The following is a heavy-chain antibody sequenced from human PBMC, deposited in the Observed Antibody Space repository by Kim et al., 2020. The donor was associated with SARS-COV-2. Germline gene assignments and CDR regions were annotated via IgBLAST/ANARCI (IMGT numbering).Heavy chain of an antibody. D-gene: IGHD2-15*01. Sequence: THYPDSGKGRFTTSRDNAKNTLYLRINSLRAEDKAVYYCVRDGSSLDFWGQGTLVTVSS. CDR3: VRDGSSLDF. V-gene: IGHV3-74*01. J-gene: IGHJ4*02. CDR2: T.